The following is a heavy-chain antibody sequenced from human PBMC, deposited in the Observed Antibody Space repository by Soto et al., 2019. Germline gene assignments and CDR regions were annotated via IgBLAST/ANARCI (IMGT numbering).Heavy chain of an antibody. V-gene: IGHV1-46*01. CDR3: ARDRGSFDY. J-gene: IGHJ4*02. Sequence: QVQLVQSGAEVKKPGASVKVSCKASGYTFTSYYMNWVRQAPGQGLEWMGIINPRGGSTSYAQKSQGRVTMTRDTSTSSVYMELSSLRSEDTAVYYCARDRGSFDYWGQGTLVTVSS. CDR1: GYTFTSYY. CDR2: INPRGGST.